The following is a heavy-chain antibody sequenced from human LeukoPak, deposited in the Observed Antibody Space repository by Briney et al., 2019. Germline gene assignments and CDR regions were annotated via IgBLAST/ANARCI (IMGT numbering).Heavy chain of an antibody. CDR1: GGSISSSSYS. CDR2: IYYSGTT. CDR3: ARLRFDFWSGYTHPYFDY. Sequence: SETLSLTCTATGGSISSSSYSRGWIRQPPGKGLEWIGSIYYSGTTYYNPSLKSRVTISVDTSKIQFSLKLSSVAATDTAVYFCARLRFDFWSGYTHPYFDYWGQGTLVTVSS. V-gene: IGHV4-39*01. D-gene: IGHD3-3*01. J-gene: IGHJ4*02.